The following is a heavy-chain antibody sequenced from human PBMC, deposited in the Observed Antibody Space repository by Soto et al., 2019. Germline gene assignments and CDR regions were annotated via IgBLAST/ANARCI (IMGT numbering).Heavy chain of an antibody. D-gene: IGHD5-12*01. CDR3: HSGRPRDHDAFDI. J-gene: IGHJ3*02. CDR2: ISYDGSNK. Sequence: GGSLRLSCAASGFTFSSYAMHWVRQAPGKGLEWVAVISYDGSNKYYADSVKGRFTISRDNSKNTLYLQMNSLRAEDTAVYYCHSGRPRDHDAFDIWGQGTMVT. V-gene: IGHV3-30-3*01. CDR1: GFTFSSYA.